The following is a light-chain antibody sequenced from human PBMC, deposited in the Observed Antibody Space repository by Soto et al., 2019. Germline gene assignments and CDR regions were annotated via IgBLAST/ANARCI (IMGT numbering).Light chain of an antibody. J-gene: IGLJ1*01. Sequence: QSSLTQPASVSGSPGRSITISCTGTSSDVGGYNYVSWYQQHPGKAPKLMIYEVSNRPSGVSHRFSGSKSGNTASLTISGLQAEDEADYYCSSYTGNNTPYVFGTGTKVTVL. CDR2: EVS. V-gene: IGLV2-14*01. CDR1: SSDVGGYNY. CDR3: SSYTGNNTPYV.